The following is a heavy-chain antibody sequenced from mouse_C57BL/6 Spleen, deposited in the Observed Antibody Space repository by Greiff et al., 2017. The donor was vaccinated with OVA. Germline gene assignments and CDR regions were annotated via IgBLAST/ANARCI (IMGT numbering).Heavy chain of an antibody. CDR2: IDPSDSET. D-gene: IGHD1-1*01. J-gene: IGHJ2*01. Sequence: VQLQQPGAELVRPGSSVKLSCKASGYTFTSYWMHWVKQRPIQGLEWIGNIDPSDSETHYNQKFKDKATLTVDKSSSTAYMQLSSLTSEDSAVYYCARRNYGSSVYFDHWGQGTTLTVSS. CDR3: ARRNYGSSVYFDH. V-gene: IGHV1-52*01. CDR1: GYTFTSYW.